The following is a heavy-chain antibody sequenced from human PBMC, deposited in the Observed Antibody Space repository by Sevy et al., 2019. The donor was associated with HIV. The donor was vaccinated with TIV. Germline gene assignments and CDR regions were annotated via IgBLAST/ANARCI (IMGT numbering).Heavy chain of an antibody. CDR1: GGSISSGGYY. D-gene: IGHD6-13*01. CDR3: ARDRHQLVHPLWSDMDV. CDR2: IYYSGST. Sequence: SETLSLTCTVSGGSISSGGYYWSWIRQHPGKGLEWIGCIYYSGSTYYNPSLKSRISIFVDTSKKQFSLNLTSAIAADTAVYYCARDRHQLVHPLWSDMDVWGQGITVTVSS. J-gene: IGHJ6*02. V-gene: IGHV4-31*03.